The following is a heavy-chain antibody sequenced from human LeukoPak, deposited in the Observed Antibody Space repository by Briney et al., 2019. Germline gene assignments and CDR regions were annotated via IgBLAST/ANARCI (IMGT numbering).Heavy chain of an antibody. V-gene: IGHV4-38-2*02. J-gene: IGHJ4*02. CDR2: IYHSGST. D-gene: IGHD6-13*01. Sequence: PSETLSLTCAVSGYSISSGYYWGWIRQPPGKGLEWIGSIYHSGSTYYNPSLKSRVTISVDTSKNQFSLKLSSVTAADTTVYYCARDLRGDSSSCFDYWGQGTLVTVSS. CDR3: ARDLRGDSSSCFDY. CDR1: GYSISSGYY.